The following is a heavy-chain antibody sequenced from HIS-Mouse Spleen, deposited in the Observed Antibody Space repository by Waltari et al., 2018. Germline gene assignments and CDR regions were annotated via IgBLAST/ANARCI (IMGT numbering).Heavy chain of an antibody. CDR3: ARDFHDFWSGYYGGDKKHDAFDI. Sequence: QVQLQESGPGLVKPSETLSLPCTVPGGPISSYYWSWIRQPAGTGLEWIGRIYTSGSTNYNPSLKSRVTMSVDTSKNQFSLKLSSVTAADTAVYYCARDFHDFWSGYYGGDKKHDAFDIWGQGTMVTVSS. CDR2: IYTSGST. J-gene: IGHJ3*02. CDR1: GGPISSYY. D-gene: IGHD3-3*01. V-gene: IGHV4-4*07.